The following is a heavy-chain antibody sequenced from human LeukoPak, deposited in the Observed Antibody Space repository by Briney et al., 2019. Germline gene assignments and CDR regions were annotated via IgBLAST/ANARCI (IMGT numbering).Heavy chain of an antibody. CDR1: GYTFTGYY. D-gene: IGHD3-3*01. Sequence: GASVKVSCKASGYTFTGYYMHWARQAPGQGLEWMGWINPNSGGTNYAQKFQGRVTMTRDTSISTAYMELSRLRSDDTAVYYCAIVVEDYDFWSGYNYWGQGTLVTVSS. CDR3: AIVVEDYDFWSGYNY. J-gene: IGHJ4*02. CDR2: INPNSGGT. V-gene: IGHV1-2*02.